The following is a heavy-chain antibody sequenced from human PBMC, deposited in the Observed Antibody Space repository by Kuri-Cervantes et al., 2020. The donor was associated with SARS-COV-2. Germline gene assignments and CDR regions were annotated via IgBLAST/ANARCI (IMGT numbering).Heavy chain of an antibody. Sequence: GGSLRLSCAASGSTVSSNYMSWVRQAPGKGLEWVSVIYSGGSTYYADSVKGRFTISRDNAKNSLYLQMNSLRVEGTALYYCARAYGDYVFREGFDSWGQGTLVTVSS. CDR2: IYSGGST. CDR1: GSTVSSNY. J-gene: IGHJ4*02. V-gene: IGHV3-66*01. D-gene: IGHD4-17*01. CDR3: ARAYGDYVFREGFDS.